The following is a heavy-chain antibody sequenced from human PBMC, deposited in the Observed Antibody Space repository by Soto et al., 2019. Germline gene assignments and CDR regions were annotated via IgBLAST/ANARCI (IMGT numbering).Heavy chain of an antibody. V-gene: IGHV1-18*01. CDR1: GYTFTSYC. Sequence: ASVKVSCKASGYTFTSYCISWVRQAPGQGLECMGWISAYNGNTNYAQKLQGRVTMTTDTSTSTAYMELRSLRSDDTAVYYCASFWYSSSWYDYYGMDVWGQGTTVTVSS. D-gene: IGHD6-13*01. CDR3: ASFWYSSSWYDYYGMDV. CDR2: ISAYNGNT. J-gene: IGHJ6*02.